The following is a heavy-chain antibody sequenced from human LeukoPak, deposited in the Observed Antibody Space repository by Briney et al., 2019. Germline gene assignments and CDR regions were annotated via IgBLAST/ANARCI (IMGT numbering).Heavy chain of an antibody. CDR1: GGSISSSSYY. CDR2: IYYSGST. CDR3: ARPHQDYYYGSGSHYFDP. Sequence: SETLSLTCTVSGGSISSSSYYWGWIRQPPGKGLEWIGSIYYSGSTYYNPSLKSRVTISVDTSKNQFSLKLSSVTAADTAVYYCARPHQDYYYGSGSHYFDPWGQGTLVTVSS. D-gene: IGHD3-10*01. V-gene: IGHV4-39*01. J-gene: IGHJ5*02.